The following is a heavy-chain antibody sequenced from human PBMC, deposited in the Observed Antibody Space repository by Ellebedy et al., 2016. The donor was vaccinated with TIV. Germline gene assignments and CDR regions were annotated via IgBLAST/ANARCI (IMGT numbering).Heavy chain of an antibody. CDR3: AKDYGGHSVYYYGMDV. V-gene: IGHV3-23*01. CDR2: VSGSGGST. J-gene: IGHJ6*02. CDR1: GFTFNNYA. Sequence: PGGSLRLSCAASGFTFNNYAMSWVRQAPGKGLEWVSVVSGSGGSTYYAASVKGRFTISRDNSKNTLYLQMNSLRAEDTAAYYCAKDYGGHSVYYYGMDVWGQGTTVTVSS. D-gene: IGHD4-23*01.